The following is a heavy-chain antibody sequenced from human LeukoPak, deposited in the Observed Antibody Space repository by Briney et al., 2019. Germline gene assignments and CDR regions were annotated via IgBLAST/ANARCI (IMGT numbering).Heavy chain of an antibody. CDR1: GFTFSSYW. D-gene: IGHD2-2*01. CDR2: IKQDGSEK. Sequence: GGSLRLSCAASGFTFSSYWMSLVRQAPGKGLEWVANIKQDGSEKYYVDSVKGRFTISRDNAKNSLYLQMNSLRAEDTAVYYCAREDCSSTSCYEGYWGQGTLVTVSS. CDR3: AREDCSSTSCYEGY. V-gene: IGHV3-7*01. J-gene: IGHJ4*02.